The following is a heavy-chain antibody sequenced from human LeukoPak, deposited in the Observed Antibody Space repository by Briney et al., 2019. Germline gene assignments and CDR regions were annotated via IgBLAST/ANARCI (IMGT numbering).Heavy chain of an antibody. CDR3: ARVLLWFGEPHAYFDY. Sequence: GGSLRLSCAASGFTFDDYGMSWVRQAPGKRLEWVSGINWNGGSTGYADSVKGRFTISRDNAKNSLYLQMNSLRAEDTALYYCARVLLWFGEPHAYFDYWGQGTLVTVSS. CDR1: GFTFDDYG. V-gene: IGHV3-20*04. CDR2: INWNGGST. D-gene: IGHD3-10*01. J-gene: IGHJ4*02.